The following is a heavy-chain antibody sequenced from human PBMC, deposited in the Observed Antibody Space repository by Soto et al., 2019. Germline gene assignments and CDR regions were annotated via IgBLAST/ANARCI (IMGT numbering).Heavy chain of an antibody. Sequence: GGSLRLPCGSSGFTFSDYYMSLIRQAPGKGLEWVSYISSSGSTIYYADSVKGRFTISRDNAKNSLYLQMNSLRAEDTAVYYCASYCISTSCCPAWEAFAILGQGTMVTGSS. CDR2: ISSSGSTI. CDR1: GFTFSDYY. J-gene: IGHJ3*02. D-gene: IGHD2-2*01. CDR3: ASYCISTSCCPAWEAFAI. V-gene: IGHV3-11*01.